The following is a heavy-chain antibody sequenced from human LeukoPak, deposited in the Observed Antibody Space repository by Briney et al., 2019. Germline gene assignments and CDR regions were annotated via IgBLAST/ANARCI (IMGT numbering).Heavy chain of an antibody. V-gene: IGHV1-2*02. D-gene: IGHD3-10*02. CDR3: ATSLNMFRALAV. CDR1: GYTFTDYY. J-gene: IGHJ6*04. CDR2: IKPHSGAT. Sequence: GASVKVSCTTSGYTFTDYYIHWVRQAPGQGLEWMGWIKPHSGATNYAQKSQGRVTMTSDTSISTAYMELRRLRSDDTAVYYCATSLNMFRALAVWGKGTTVTVSS.